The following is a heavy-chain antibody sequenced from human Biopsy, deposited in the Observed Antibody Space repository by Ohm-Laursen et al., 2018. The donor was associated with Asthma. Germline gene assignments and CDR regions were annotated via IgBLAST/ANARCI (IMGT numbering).Heavy chain of an antibody. CDR3: ARTTYGDDGFDP. J-gene: IGHJ5*02. Sequence: TLSLTCDVYGGSFSYYWNWIRQPPGKGLEWIGYIYYSGSTYYNPSLKSRVSISLDTSKNQFSLSLTSVTAADTAVYYCARTTYGDDGFDPWGQGTLVTVSS. V-gene: IGHV4-31*11. CDR1: GGSFSYY. CDR2: IYYSGST. D-gene: IGHD4-17*01.